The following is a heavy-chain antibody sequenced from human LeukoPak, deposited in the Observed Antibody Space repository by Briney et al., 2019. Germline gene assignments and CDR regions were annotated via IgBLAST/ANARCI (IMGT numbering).Heavy chain of an antibody. CDR2: ISWNSGSI. Sequence: PGGSLRLSCATSGFTFDDYAMHWVRQAPGKGLEWVSCISWNSGSIGYADSAKGRFTISRDNAKNSLYLQMNSLRAEDTALYYCAKDMLQLWLSVGPLDYWGQGTLVTVSS. D-gene: IGHD5-18*01. J-gene: IGHJ4*02. V-gene: IGHV3-9*01. CDR1: GFTFDDYA. CDR3: AKDMLQLWLSVGPLDY.